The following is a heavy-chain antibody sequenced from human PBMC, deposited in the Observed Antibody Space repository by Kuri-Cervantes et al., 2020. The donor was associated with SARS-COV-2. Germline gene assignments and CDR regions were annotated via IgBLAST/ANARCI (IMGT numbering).Heavy chain of an antibody. D-gene: IGHD5-18*01. CDR2: IYTSGST. CDR1: GGSISSGSYY. Sequence: SCTVSGGSISSGSYYWSWIRQPAGKGLEWIGYIYTSGSTNYNPSLKSRVTISVDTSKNQFSLKLSSVTAADTAVYYCARLPTGGYSYGYGVAFDIWGQGTMVTVSS. V-gene: IGHV4-61*09. J-gene: IGHJ3*02. CDR3: ARLPTGGYSYGYGVAFDI.